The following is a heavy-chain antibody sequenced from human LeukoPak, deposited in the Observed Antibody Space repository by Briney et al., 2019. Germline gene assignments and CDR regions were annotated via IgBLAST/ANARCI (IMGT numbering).Heavy chain of an antibody. D-gene: IGHD6-19*01. Sequence: SETLSLTCTVSGDFISSYYWNWIRQPPGEGLEWIGYIYYSGSTNYNPSLKSRVTISIDTSKNQFSLKLSSVTAADTAVYYCAIAPGYSSGRYAYWGQGTLVTVSS. CDR1: GDFISSYY. CDR2: IYYSGST. V-gene: IGHV4-59*01. CDR3: AIAPGYSSGRYAY. J-gene: IGHJ4*02.